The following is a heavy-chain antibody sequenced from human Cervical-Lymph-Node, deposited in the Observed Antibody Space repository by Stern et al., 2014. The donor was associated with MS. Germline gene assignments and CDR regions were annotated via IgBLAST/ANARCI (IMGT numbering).Heavy chain of an antibody. CDR1: GFSFSTYS. CDR2: ITGSGTYI. D-gene: IGHD3-10*01. CDR3: ARDARRGDYYGLDV. Sequence: DVQLVESGGGLVKPGGSLRLSCAASGFSFSTYSMTWVRQAPGKGLEWVSSITGSGTYIYYADLVKGRFTISRDNAKNSLYLQMNSLRAEDTAVYYCARDARRGDYYGLDVWGQGTTVTVSS. V-gene: IGHV3-21*01. J-gene: IGHJ6*02.